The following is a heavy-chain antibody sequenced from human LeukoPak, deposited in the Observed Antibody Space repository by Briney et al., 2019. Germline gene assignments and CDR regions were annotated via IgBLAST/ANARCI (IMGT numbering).Heavy chain of an antibody. Sequence: PGGALRLSWEASGFTFSSSAMSWVRQAPGKGLEWVSAITNNGGYTYYADSVQGRFTISRDNARNLMYLQMNNLRGEDTAIYYCARDAGNSGYGCHLWGQGTLVTVSS. CDR1: GFTFSSSA. CDR3: ARDAGNSGYGCHL. J-gene: IGHJ5*02. CDR2: ITNNGGYT. V-gene: IGHV3-23*01. D-gene: IGHD5-12*01.